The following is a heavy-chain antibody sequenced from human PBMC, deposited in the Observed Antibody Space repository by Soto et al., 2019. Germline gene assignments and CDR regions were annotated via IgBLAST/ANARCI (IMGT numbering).Heavy chain of an antibody. V-gene: IGHV1-69*04. Sequence: ASVKVSCKASGGTFRSYTISWVRQAPGQGLEWMGRIIPILGIANYAQKFQGRVTITADKSTSTAYMELSSLRSEDTAVYYCARDRGYCSGGSCYSYDYWGQGTLVTVSS. CDR1: GGTFRSYT. J-gene: IGHJ4*02. CDR2: IIPILGIA. CDR3: ARDRGYCSGGSCYSYDY. D-gene: IGHD2-15*01.